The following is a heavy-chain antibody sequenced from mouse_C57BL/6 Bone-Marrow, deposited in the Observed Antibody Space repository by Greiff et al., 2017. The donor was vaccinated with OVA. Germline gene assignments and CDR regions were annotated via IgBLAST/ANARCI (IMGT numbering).Heavy chain of an antibody. CDR3: ARRGIYDGYYDYFDY. CDR1: GYTFTDYY. D-gene: IGHD2-3*01. CDR2: INPNNGGT. V-gene: IGHV1-26*01. J-gene: IGHJ2*01. Sequence: EVQLQQSGPELVKPGASVKISCKASGYTFTDYYMNWVKQSHGKSLEWIGDINPNNGGTSYNQKFKGKATLTVDKSSSTAYMELRSLTSEDSAVYYCARRGIYDGYYDYFDYWGQGTTLTVSS.